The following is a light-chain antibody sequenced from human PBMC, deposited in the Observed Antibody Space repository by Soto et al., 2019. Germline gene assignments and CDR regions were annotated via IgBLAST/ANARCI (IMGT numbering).Light chain of an antibody. CDR2: SNN. CDR1: SSNIGSNT. V-gene: IGLV1-44*01. CDR3: AAWDDSLSAML. Sequence: QSVLTQPPSASGTPGQRVTISCSGSSSNIGSNTVNWYQQLPGTAPKLLIYSNNQRPSGVPDRFSGSKSGTSASLAISGLQSEDEADYYCAAWDDSLSAMLFGGGTKLTVL. J-gene: IGLJ2*01.